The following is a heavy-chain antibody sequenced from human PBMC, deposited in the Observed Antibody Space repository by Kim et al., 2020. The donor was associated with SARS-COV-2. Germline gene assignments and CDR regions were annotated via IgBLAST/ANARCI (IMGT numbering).Heavy chain of an antibody. J-gene: IGHJ4*02. CDR3: ALRDY. D-gene: IGHD2-15*01. Sequence: NPNSGNTGYAQKYQGRVTMTRNTSISTAYMELSSLRSEDTAVYYCALRDYWGQGTLVTVSS. CDR2: NPNSGNT. V-gene: IGHV1-8*01.